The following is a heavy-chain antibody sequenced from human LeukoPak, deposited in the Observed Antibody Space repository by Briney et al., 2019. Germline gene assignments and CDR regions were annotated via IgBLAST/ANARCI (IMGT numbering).Heavy chain of an antibody. CDR2: ISGSGGST. CDR1: AFTFSSYA. J-gene: IGHJ4*02. Sequence: SGGSLRLSCAASAFTFSSYAMSWVRQAPGKGLEWVSAISGSGGSTYYADSVKGRFTISRGNSKNTLYLQMNSLRAEDAAVYYCAKYDSSGPYYWGQGNLVTVSS. V-gene: IGHV3-23*01. D-gene: IGHD3-22*01. CDR3: AKYDSSGPYY.